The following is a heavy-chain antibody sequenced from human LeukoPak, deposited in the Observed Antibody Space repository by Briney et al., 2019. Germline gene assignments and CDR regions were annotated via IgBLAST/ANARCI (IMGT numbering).Heavy chain of an antibody. CDR2: IYSGGST. J-gene: IGHJ4*02. Sequence: PGGSLRLSCAASGFTVSSNYMSWVRQAPGKGLEWVSVIYSGGSTYYADSVKGRFTISRDNSKNTLYLQMNSLRAEDTAVYYCARGLTMSYGSGSYYYWGQGTLVTVSS. CDR1: GFTVSSNY. V-gene: IGHV3-66*01. D-gene: IGHD3-10*01. CDR3: ARGLTMSYGSGSYYY.